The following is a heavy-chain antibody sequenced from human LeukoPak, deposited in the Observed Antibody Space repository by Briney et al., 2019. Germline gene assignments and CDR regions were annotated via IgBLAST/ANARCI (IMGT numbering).Heavy chain of an antibody. CDR2: IYYSGGT. V-gene: IGHV4-31*03. CDR3: ASSEATTTAPPYGMDV. D-gene: IGHD5-12*01. Sequence: PSETLSLTCTVSGGSISSGGYYWSWIRQHPGKGLEWIGYIYYSGGTYYNPSLKSRVTISVDTSKNQFSLKLSSVTAADTAVYYCASSEATTTAPPYGMDVWGQGTTVTVSS. J-gene: IGHJ6*02. CDR1: GGSISSGGYY.